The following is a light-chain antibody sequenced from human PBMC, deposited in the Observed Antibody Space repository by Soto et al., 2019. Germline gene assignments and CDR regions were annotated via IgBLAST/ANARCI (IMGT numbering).Light chain of an antibody. CDR2: GAS. CDR3: QQCGSSRRT. J-gene: IGKJ1*01. CDR1: ESVTSDC. Sequence: EVVLTQSPGTLSLSPGERATLSCRASESVTSDCLAWYRQRPGQAPRLLIYGASTRATGTPDRISGSGSGTDFTLTISRLEPEDFAVYFCQQCGSSRRTFGQGTKVDNK. V-gene: IGKV3-20*01.